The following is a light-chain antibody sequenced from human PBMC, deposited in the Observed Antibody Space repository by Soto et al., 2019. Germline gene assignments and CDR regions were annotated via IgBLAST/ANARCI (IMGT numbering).Light chain of an antibody. Sequence: DIQMTQSPSSLSASVGDRVTITCRASQTIRNFLNWYQQKPGTAPSLLIHTTSSLQSGVPARFSGSGSGTDFTLTISSLQPEDFATYYCQQSSSTPQTFGGGTKVEI. CDR2: TTS. CDR1: QTIRNF. J-gene: IGKJ4*01. CDR3: QQSSSTPQT. V-gene: IGKV1-39*01.